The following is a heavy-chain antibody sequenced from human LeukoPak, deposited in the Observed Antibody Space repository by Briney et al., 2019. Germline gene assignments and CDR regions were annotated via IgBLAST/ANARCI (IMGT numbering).Heavy chain of an antibody. Sequence: GGSLRLSCAASGFTFSSYAMSWVRQAPGKGLEWVSTISGSGAYTYYADSVKGRLTIPRDNSKNTLYLQMNSLRAEDTAVYYCAKYFASGSYYKLPHWGQGTLVTVSS. CDR3: AKYFASGSYYKLPH. V-gene: IGHV3-23*01. CDR2: ISGSGAYT. CDR1: GFTFSSYA. J-gene: IGHJ1*01. D-gene: IGHD3-10*01.